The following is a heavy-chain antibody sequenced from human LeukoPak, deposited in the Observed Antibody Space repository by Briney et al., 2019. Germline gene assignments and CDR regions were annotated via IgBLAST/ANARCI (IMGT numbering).Heavy chain of an antibody. V-gene: IGHV4-59*01. CDR2: IYYSGST. CDR1: GGSISSYY. D-gene: IGHD2-2*01. J-gene: IGHJ4*02. CDR3: ARGVVPAANDY. Sequence: SETLSLTCTVSGGSISSYYWSWIWQPPGKGLEWIGYIYYSGSTNYNPSLKSRVTISVDTSKNQFSLKLSSVTAAATAVYYCARGVVPAANDYWGQGTLVTVSS.